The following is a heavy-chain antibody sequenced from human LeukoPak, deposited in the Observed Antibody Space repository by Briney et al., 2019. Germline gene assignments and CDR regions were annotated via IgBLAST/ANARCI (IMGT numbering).Heavy chain of an antibody. D-gene: IGHD1-14*01. CDR1: GFTFSNYW. V-gene: IGHV3-74*01. Sequence: GGSLRLSCAASGFTFSNYWMHWVRQAPGKGLVWVSRIYTDGSSTNYADSVKGRFTISRDNAKNTLYLQMNSLRGEDTAVYYCAKGASNRFDYWGQGTLVTVSS. CDR3: AKGASNRFDY. J-gene: IGHJ4*02. CDR2: IYTDGSST.